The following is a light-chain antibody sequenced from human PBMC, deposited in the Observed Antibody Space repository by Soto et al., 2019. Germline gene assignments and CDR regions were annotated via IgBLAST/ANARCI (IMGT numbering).Light chain of an antibody. CDR1: QSISSY. CDR2: GAS. Sequence: TQSPSSLSASVGDRVTITCRASQSISSYLAWYQQKPGQAPRLLIYGASSRATGIADTFSGGGSGTDFTLAISRLDPEDFAVYYCQHYTTSSLTFGQGTRLEI. CDR3: QHYTTSSLT. J-gene: IGKJ5*01. V-gene: IGKV3-20*01.